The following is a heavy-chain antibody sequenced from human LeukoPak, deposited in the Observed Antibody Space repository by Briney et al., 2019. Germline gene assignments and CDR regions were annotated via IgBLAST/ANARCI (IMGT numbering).Heavy chain of an antibody. V-gene: IGHV1-2*02. Sequence: ASVKVSCTASGYMFTGYHIHWVRQAPGQGLEWMGRSNPNSGGTSYAQKFQGRVTMTRDTSISTAYMELSRLTSDDTAVYYCAPLDNTNGHWGQGTLVTVSS. J-gene: IGHJ4*02. CDR2: SNPNSGGT. CDR1: GYMFTGYH. D-gene: IGHD2-8*01. CDR3: APLDNTNGH.